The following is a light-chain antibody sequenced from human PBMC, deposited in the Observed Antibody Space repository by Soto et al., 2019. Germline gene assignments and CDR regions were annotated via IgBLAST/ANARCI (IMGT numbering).Light chain of an antibody. CDR3: QHRSNWLGT. J-gene: IGKJ3*01. V-gene: IGKV3-11*01. Sequence: EIVLTQSPATLSLSPGERATLSCRASQSVGSFLAWYQQKSGQTPRLLIYDASNRAPGIPARFGGSGSGTDFTITISSLEPEDFAVYYCQHRSNWLGTFGPGTKVDIK. CDR2: DAS. CDR1: QSVGSF.